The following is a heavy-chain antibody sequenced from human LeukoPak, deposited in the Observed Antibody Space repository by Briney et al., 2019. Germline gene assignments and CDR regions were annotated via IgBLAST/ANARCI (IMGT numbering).Heavy chain of an antibody. J-gene: IGHJ4*02. V-gene: IGHV3-11*04. Sequence: PGGSLRLSCAASGFSFSDYYMNWIRQAPGKGLEWVSYISSSGSTIYYADSVKSRFTISRDNAKNSLYLQMNSLRAEDTAVYYCARGRPRSSSWYRDQQKYFDYWGQGTLVTVSS. CDR1: GFSFSDYY. CDR2: ISSSGSTI. D-gene: IGHD6-13*01. CDR3: ARGRPRSSSWYRDQQKYFDY.